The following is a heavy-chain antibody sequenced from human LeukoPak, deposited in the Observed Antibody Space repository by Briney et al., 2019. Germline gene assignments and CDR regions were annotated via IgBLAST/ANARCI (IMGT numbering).Heavy chain of an antibody. Sequence: GRSLRLSCAASGFTFRNYGMHWVRQAPGKGLEWVALIWYDGSNKYYADSVKGRFTISRDNSKNMLYLQMNSLRTEDTAVYYCARGVQQLVPNFDYWGQGTLVTVSS. CDR2: IWYDGSNK. J-gene: IGHJ4*02. CDR1: GFTFRNYG. V-gene: IGHV3-33*01. CDR3: ARGVQQLVPNFDY. D-gene: IGHD6-13*01.